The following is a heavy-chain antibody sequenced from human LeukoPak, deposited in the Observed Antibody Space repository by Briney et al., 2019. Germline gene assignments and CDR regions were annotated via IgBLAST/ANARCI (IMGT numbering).Heavy chain of an antibody. J-gene: IGHJ4*02. V-gene: IGHV3-7*01. CDR3: ARGVRWELQYFDY. CDR1: GFAFSSYW. CDR2: IKQDGSDK. Sequence: GGSLRLSCVASGFAFSSYWLSWVRQAPGKGLEWVANIKQDGSDKYYVDSVKGRFTISRDNAKNSLYLQMSSLRAEDTAVYYCARGVRWELQYFDYWGQGTLVTVSS. D-gene: IGHD1-26*01.